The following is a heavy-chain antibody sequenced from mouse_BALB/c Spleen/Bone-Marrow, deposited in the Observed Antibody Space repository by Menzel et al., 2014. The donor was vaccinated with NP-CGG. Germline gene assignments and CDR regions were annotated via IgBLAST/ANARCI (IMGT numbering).Heavy chain of an antibody. Sequence: EVKLMESGGGLVQPGGSLKLSCATSGFTFSDYYMYWVRRTPEKRLEWVAYISSGGGSTYYPDTVKGRFTISRDNAKNTLYLQMSRLKSEDTAMYYCARGLYYRPFAYWGQGTLVTVSA. CDR3: ARGLYYRPFAY. CDR2: ISSGGGST. D-gene: IGHD2-14*01. V-gene: IGHV5-12*02. CDR1: GFTFSDYY. J-gene: IGHJ3*01.